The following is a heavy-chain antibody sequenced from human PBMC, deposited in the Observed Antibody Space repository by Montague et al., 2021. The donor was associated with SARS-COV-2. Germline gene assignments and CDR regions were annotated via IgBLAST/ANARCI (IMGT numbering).Heavy chain of an antibody. D-gene: IGHD5-24*01. Sequence: PALVKPTQTLTLTCTFSGFSLSTSVMSVSWIRQPPGKALEWLARIAWDDYEFYSTSLKTRLTISKDTSKNQVVLTMTNMDPVDTATYYCARSRDGYKSELYVDVWGQGTLVTVSS. V-gene: IGHV2-70*17. J-gene: IGHJ4*03. CDR2: IAWDDYE. CDR3: ARSRDGYKSELYVDV. CDR1: GFSLSTSVMS.